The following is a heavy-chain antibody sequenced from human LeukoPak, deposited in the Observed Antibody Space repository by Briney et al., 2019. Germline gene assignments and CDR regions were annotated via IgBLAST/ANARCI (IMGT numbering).Heavy chain of an antibody. V-gene: IGHV3-15*01. D-gene: IGHD3-22*01. CDR2: IKSKTDGGTT. J-gene: IGHJ6*02. CDR1: GFTFSNAW. CDR3: TRRPRDRSNYYYGMDV. Sequence: PGGSLRLSCAASGFTFSNAWMSWVRQAPGKGLEWVGRIKSKTDGGTTDYAAPVKGRFTISRDDSKNTLYLQMNSLKTEDTAVYYCTRRPRDRSNYYYGMDVWGQGTTVTVSS.